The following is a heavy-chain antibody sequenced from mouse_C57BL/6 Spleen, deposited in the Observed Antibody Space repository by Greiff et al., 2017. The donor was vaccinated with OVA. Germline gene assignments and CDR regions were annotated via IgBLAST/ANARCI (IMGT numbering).Heavy chain of an antibody. Sequence: VQLKESGPGMVKPSQSLSLTCTVTGYSITSGYDWHWIRHFPGNKLEWMGYISYSGSTNYNPSLKSRISITHDTSKNHFFLKLNSVTTEDTATYYCARDGELGRGYFDYWGQGTTLTVSS. J-gene: IGHJ2*01. D-gene: IGHD4-1*01. CDR3: ARDGELGRGYFDY. CDR2: ISYSGST. CDR1: GYSITSGYD. V-gene: IGHV3-1*01.